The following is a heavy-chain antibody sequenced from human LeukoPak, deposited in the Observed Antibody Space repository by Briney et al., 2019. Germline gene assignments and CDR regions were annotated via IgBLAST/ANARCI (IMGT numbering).Heavy chain of an antibody. Sequence: SETLSLTCTVSGGSISSSSYYWGWIRQPPGKGLEWIGSIYYSGSTYYNPSLKSRVTISVDTSKNQFSLKLSSVTAADTAVYYCARWGPFDRLLGGRGYFDYWGQGTLVTVSS. CDR3: ARWGPFDRLLGGRGYFDY. CDR2: IYYSGST. CDR1: GGSISSSSYY. V-gene: IGHV4-39*01. J-gene: IGHJ4*02. D-gene: IGHD3-9*01.